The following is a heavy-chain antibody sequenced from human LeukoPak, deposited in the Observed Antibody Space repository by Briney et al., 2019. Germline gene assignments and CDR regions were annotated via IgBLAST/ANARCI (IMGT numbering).Heavy chain of an antibody. CDR3: ARRWSSSWYNWFDP. V-gene: IGHV4-38-2*02. Sequence: SETLSLTCTVSGYSISSGYYWGWIRQPPGKGLEWIGSIYHSGSTYYNPSLKSRVTISVDTSKNQFSLKLSSVTAADTAVYYCARRWSSSWYNWFDPWGQGTLVTVSS. CDR1: GYSISSGYY. CDR2: IYHSGST. J-gene: IGHJ5*02. D-gene: IGHD6-13*01.